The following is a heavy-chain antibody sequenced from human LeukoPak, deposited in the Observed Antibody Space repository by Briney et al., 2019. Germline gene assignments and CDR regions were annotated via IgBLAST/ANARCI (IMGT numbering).Heavy chain of an antibody. D-gene: IGHD1-26*01. CDR3: ARDIVGVTRAFGY. V-gene: IGHV4-59*01. CDR2: IYYSGNT. CDR1: SDSISSYY. J-gene: IGHJ4*02. Sequence: SETLSLTCTVSSDSISSYYWSWLRQPPGKGLEWIGYIYYSGNTNYNPSLKSRVTMSVDTSKNQFSLKLSSVTAADTAVYYCARDIVGVTRAFGYWGQGTLATVSS.